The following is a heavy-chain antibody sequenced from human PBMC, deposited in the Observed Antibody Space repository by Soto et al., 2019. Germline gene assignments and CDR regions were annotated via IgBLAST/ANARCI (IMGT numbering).Heavy chain of an antibody. Sequence: ASVKVSCNASGYTFTSNSIGWVRQAPGQGLEWIGWINVYNGNTKYAQQLQGRVTLTTDTSTSTAYMDLRSLRSDDTAVYYCASISSASSGWLPDYWAQGTLVTV. CDR1: GYTFTSNS. D-gene: IGHD6-19*01. CDR2: INVYNGNT. CDR3: ASISSASSGWLPDY. V-gene: IGHV1-18*04. J-gene: IGHJ4*02.